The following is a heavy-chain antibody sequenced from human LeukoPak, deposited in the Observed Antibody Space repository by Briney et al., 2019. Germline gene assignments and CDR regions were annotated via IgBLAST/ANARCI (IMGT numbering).Heavy chain of an antibody. CDR3: ARDGISRSDFWSGFIRENYFDY. Sequence: ASVKVSCKASGYTFTVYYMHWVRQAPGQGLEWVGWINPNSGGTNYAQKFQGRVTMTRDTSISTAYMEMSRLRSEDTAAYYCARDGISRSDFWSGFIRENYFDYWGQGTLVTVSS. CDR1: GYTFTVYY. J-gene: IGHJ4*02. CDR2: INPNSGGT. D-gene: IGHD3-3*01. V-gene: IGHV1-2*02.